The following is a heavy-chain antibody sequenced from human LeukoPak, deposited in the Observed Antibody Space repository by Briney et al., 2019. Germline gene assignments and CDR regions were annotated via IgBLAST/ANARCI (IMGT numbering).Heavy chain of an antibody. CDR3: STDDKYCTTTTCGDF. V-gene: IGHV1-2*02. Sequence: ASVKVSCRSSGYTFTSYYVHWVRQAPGQGLEWMGYMVLSSGVSHYSYKFQDMVPMPRDSSTTTDYLELRGLTSDDTAVSYCSTDDKYCTTTTCGDFWGQGTLVTVSS. J-gene: IGHJ4*02. D-gene: IGHD2-2*01. CDR1: GYTFTSYY. CDR2: MVLSSGVS.